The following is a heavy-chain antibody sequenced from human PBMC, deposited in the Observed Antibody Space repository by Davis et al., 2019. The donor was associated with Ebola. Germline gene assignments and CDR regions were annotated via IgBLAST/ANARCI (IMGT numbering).Heavy chain of an antibody. CDR1: GYTFTSYY. CDR3: ARCRERITIFGSARLYGMDV. V-gene: IGHV1-46*01. CDR2: INPSGGST. J-gene: IGHJ6*02. Sequence: ASVTVSCTASGYTFTSYYMHWVRQAPGQGLEWMGIINPSGGSTSYAQKFQGRVTMTRDTSTSTVYMELSSLRSEDTAVYYCARCRERITIFGSARLYGMDVWGQGTTVTVSS. D-gene: IGHD3-3*01.